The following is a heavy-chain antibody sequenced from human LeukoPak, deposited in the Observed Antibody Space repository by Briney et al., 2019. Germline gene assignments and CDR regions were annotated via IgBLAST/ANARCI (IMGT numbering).Heavy chain of an antibody. CDR2: VNRDGSET. J-gene: IGHJ6*02. CDR1: GFTLSNHW. V-gene: IGHV3-7*03. Sequence: PGGSLRLSCAASGFTLSNHWMTWVRQVPGRGPEWVANVNRDGSETYYLDSVKGRFTISKDNAKNSLYLQMNSQRAEDTALYHRARNNGMDVWGQGTTVIVSS. CDR3: ARNNGMDV.